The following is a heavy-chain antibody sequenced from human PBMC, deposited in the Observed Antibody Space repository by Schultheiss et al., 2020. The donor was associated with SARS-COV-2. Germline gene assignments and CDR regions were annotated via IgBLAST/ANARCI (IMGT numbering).Heavy chain of an antibody. J-gene: IGHJ6*03. Sequence: GGSLRLSCAASGFTFDDYAMHWVRQAPGKGLEWVSGISWNSGSIGYADSVKGRFTISRDNSKNTLYLQMNSLRAEDTAVYYCAKDRIDYDFWSGYYYYYYYMDVWGKGTTVTVSS. D-gene: IGHD3-3*01. CDR2: ISWNSGSI. CDR1: GFTFDDYA. V-gene: IGHV3-9*01. CDR3: AKDRIDYDFWSGYYYYYYYMDV.